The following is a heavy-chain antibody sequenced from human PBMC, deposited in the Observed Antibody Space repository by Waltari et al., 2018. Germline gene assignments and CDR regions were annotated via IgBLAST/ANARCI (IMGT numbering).Heavy chain of an antibody. V-gene: IGHV4-38-2*01. J-gene: IGHJ5*02. CDR1: GYSISSGYY. CDR3: SRAVRDNWNPGWFDP. Sequence: QVQLQESGPGLVKPSETLSLTCAVSGYSISSGYYWGWIRQPPGKGLEGIGSIYHSGSTDYIPSLKSRVTISVDPSKNQVSLKLSAVTAADTAVYYCSRAVRDNWNPGWFDPWGQGTLVTVSS. CDR2: IYHSGST. D-gene: IGHD1-1*01.